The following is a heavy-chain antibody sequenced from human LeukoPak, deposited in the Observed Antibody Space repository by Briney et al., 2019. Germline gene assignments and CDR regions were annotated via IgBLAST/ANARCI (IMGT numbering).Heavy chain of an antibody. V-gene: IGHV4-39*01. CDR2: IYYSGST. CDR3: ARRVIVVVPAAPGVDWFDP. J-gene: IGHJ5*02. D-gene: IGHD2-2*01. CDR1: GGSISSSSYY. Sequence: SETLSLTCTVSGGSISSSSYYWGWIRQPPGKGLEWIGSIYYSGSTYYNPSLKSRVTISVDTSKNQFSPKLGSVTAADTAVYYCARRVIVVVPAAPGVDWFDPWGQGTLVTVSS.